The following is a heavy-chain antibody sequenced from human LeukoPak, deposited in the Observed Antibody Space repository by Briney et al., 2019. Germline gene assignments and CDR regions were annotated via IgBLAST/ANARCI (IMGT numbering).Heavy chain of an antibody. CDR3: AQGVSSSWTNEAFDI. CDR2: ISYDGSNK. V-gene: IGHV3-30*18. CDR1: GFTFSRHD. D-gene: IGHD6-13*01. J-gene: IGHJ3*02. Sequence: PGGSLRLSCVASGFTFSRHDMNWVRQAPGKGLEWVAVISYDGSNKYYADSVKGRFTISRDNSKNTLYLQMNSLRTEDTAVYYCAQGVSSSWTNEAFDIRGQGTTVPVYS.